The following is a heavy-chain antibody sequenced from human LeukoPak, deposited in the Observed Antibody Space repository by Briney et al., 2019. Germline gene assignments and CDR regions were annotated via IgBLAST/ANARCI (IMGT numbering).Heavy chain of an antibody. CDR2: IKPDGGEK. J-gene: IGHJ5*02. CDR1: GFTFSTYW. V-gene: IGHV3-7*01. Sequence: GGSLRISCAASGFTFSTYWMSWVRQAPGKGLEWVANIKPDGGEKQYVDSVKGRFTISRDNAKNSLYLQMNSPRAEDTAVYYCAREEWWFDAWGQGTLVTVSS. D-gene: IGHD2-8*01. CDR3: AREEWWFDA.